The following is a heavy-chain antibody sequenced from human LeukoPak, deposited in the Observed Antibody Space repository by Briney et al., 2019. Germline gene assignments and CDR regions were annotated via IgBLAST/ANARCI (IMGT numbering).Heavy chain of an antibody. CDR3: AKDLMIVVVITYFDY. J-gene: IGHJ4*02. V-gene: IGHV3-23*01. D-gene: IGHD3-22*01. CDR2: ISGSGGST. CDR1: GFTFSSYA. Sequence: TGGSLRLSCAASGFTFSSYAMSWVRQAPGQGLEWVSAISGSGGSTYYADSVKGRFTISRDNSKNTLYLQMNSLRAEDTAVYYCAKDLMIVVVITYFDYWGQGTLVTVSS.